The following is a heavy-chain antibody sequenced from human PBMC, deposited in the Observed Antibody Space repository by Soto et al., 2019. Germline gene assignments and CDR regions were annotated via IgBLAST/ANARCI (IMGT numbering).Heavy chain of an antibody. CDR3: ARAPKYSSGWSRLFDY. Sequence: SETLSLTCAVSGGSLSGYYWSWIRQPPGKRLEWIGEINHIGSTNYNPSLKSRVTILVDTSKNQFSLKLSSVTAADTAVYYCARAPKYSSGWSRLFDYWGQGTLVTVSS. V-gene: IGHV4-34*01. CDR2: INHIGST. J-gene: IGHJ4*02. D-gene: IGHD6-19*01. CDR1: GGSLSGYY.